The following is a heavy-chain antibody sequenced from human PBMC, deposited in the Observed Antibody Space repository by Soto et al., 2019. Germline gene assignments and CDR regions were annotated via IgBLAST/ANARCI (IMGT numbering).Heavy chain of an antibody. D-gene: IGHD3-3*01. CDR2: ISGSGSDT. J-gene: IGHJ5*02. Sequence: EVQLLESGGGSVQPGGSLRLSCAASGFTFSSYAMSWVRQAPGKGLEWVSAISGSGSDTYYADSVEGRFTTSRDNSKNRLYLQMHSLRGEDTATYYCAKVRDFWSGHDWFDPWGQGTRVTVPS. CDR3: AKVRDFWSGHDWFDP. V-gene: IGHV3-23*01. CDR1: GFTFSSYA.